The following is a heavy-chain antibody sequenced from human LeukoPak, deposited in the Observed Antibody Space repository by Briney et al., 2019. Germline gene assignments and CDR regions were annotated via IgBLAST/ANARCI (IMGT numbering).Heavy chain of an antibody. V-gene: IGHV1-3*01. CDR3: ARVRTDHLRYFDY. CDR2: INAGNGNT. D-gene: IGHD3-10*01. CDR1: GYTFTSYA. Sequence: GASVKVSCKASGYTFTSYAMHWVRQAPGQRLEWMGWINAGNGNTKYSQKFQGRVTITRDTSASTAYMELSSLRSEDTAVYYCARVRTDHLRYFDYWGQGTLVTVSS. J-gene: IGHJ4*02.